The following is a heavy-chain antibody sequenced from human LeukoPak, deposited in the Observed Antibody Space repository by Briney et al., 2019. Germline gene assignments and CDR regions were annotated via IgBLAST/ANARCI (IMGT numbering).Heavy chain of an antibody. D-gene: IGHD2-8*01. CDR3: ARGCTNGVCYGSFDY. V-gene: IGHV1-69*13. J-gene: IGHJ4*02. CDR2: IIPIFGTA. CDR1: GYTFTSYI. Sequence: SVKVSCKASGYTFTSYIISWVRQAPGQGLEWMGGIIPIFGTANYAQKFQGRVTITADESTSTAYMELSSLRSEDTAVYYCARGCTNGVCYGSFDYWGQGTLVTVSS.